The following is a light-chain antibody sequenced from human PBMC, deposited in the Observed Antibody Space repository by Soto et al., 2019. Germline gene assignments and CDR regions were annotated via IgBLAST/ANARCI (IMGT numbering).Light chain of an antibody. J-gene: IGKJ1*01. CDR3: LQDYNYPRT. V-gene: IGKV1-6*01. CDR1: QGIRND. Sequence: AIQMTQSPSSLSASVGDRVTITCRASQGIRNDLGWYQQKPGKAPKLLIYAASSLQSGVPSRFSGSVSGTDFTLIISSLQPEDFATYYCLQDYNYPRTFGQGTKVEIK. CDR2: AAS.